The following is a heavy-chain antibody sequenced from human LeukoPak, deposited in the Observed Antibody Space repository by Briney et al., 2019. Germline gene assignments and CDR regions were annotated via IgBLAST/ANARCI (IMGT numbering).Heavy chain of an antibody. CDR1: GGSISSSNW. V-gene: IGHV4-4*02. Sequence: SETLSLTCAVSGGSISSSNWWSWVRQPPGKGLEWIGEIYHSGSTNYNPSLKSRVTISVDKSKNQFSLKLSSVTAADTAVYYCARISHSGYGSGSYYTLFDPWGQGTLVTVSS. CDR2: IYHSGST. CDR3: ARISHSGYGSGSYYTLFDP. J-gene: IGHJ5*02. D-gene: IGHD3-10*01.